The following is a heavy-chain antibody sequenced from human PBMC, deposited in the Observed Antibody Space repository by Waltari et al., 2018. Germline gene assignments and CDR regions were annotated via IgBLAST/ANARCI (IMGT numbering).Heavy chain of an antibody. CDR3: ARDRPAAAATRPYDAFDI. V-gene: IGHV3-53*02. J-gene: IGHJ3*02. CDR1: GFTVSSNY. D-gene: IGHD6-13*01. Sequence: EVQLVETGGGLIQPGGSLRLSCAASGFTVSSNYMSWVRQAPGKGLGWVSVIDSGGSTYYADSVKGRFTISRDNSKNTLYLQMNSLRAEDTAVYYCARDRPAAAATRPYDAFDIWGQGTMVTVSS. CDR2: IDSGGST.